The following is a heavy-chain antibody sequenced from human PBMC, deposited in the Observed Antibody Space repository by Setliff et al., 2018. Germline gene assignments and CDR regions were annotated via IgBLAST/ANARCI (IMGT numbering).Heavy chain of an antibody. V-gene: IGHV4-4*02. Sequence: SETLSLTCAVSGGSITSSHWWSWVRQPPEKGLEWIGGLHFSGKIYYYNPPLKSRATISIDTSKDQFSLKLISMSAADTAVYFCARGRNIGARLLDSWGQGALVTVSS. CDR1: GGSITSSHW. CDR2: LHFSGKIY. D-gene: IGHD6-6*01. J-gene: IGHJ4*02. CDR3: ARGRNIGARLLDS.